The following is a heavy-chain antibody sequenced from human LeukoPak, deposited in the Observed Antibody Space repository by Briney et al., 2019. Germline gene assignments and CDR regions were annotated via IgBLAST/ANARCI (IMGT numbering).Heavy chain of an antibody. CDR2: ISWDGGST. CDR1: GFTFDDYA. V-gene: IGHV3-43D*03. CDR3: AKDFGSSWHQTFDY. D-gene: IGHD6-13*01. J-gene: IGHJ4*02. Sequence: LSGGSLRLSCAASGFTFDDYAMHWVRQAPGKGLEWVSLISWDGGSTYYADSVKGRFTISRDNSKNSLYLRMNSLRAEDTALYYCAKDFGSSWHQTFDYWGQGTLVTVSS.